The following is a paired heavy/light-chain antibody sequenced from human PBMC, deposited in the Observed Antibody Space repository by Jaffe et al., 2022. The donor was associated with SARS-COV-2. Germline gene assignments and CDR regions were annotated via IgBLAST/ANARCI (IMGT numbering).Light chain of an antibody. CDR1: SSDVGAYNY. V-gene: IGLV2-14*01. CDR3: SSQTSSRTLV. Sequence: QSALAQPASVSGSPGQSITISCTGTSSDVGAYNYVSWYQQYPGKVPKLMIFDVNTRPSGVSNRFSGSKSGNTASLTISGLQTEDEADYYCSSQTSSRTLVFGGGTKLTVL. CDR2: DVN. J-gene: IGLJ2*01.
Heavy chain of an antibody. V-gene: IGHV3-13*01. CDR2: IGTVGDT. Sequence: EVQLVESGGGLVQPGGSLRLSCAASGFTFSSADMHWVRQATGKGLEWVSAIGTVGDTYYSGSVEGRFTISRENAKNSLYLQMNSLRAGDTAVYYCAREVRDGDTYGWYFDLWGRGTLVTVSS. D-gene: IGHD5-18*01. CDR3: AREVRDGDTYGWYFDL. J-gene: IGHJ2*01. CDR1: GFTFSSAD.